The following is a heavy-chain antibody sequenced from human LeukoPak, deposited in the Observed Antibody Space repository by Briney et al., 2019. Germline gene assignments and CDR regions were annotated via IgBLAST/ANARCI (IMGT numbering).Heavy chain of an antibody. CDR2: IGTSGGDI. D-gene: IGHD7-27*01. J-gene: IGHJ4*02. V-gene: IGHV3-23*01. CDR1: GFTFSNYV. CDR3: VRDPNWGSGY. Sequence: PGGSLRLSCAASGFTFSNYVMIWVRQAPGKGLEWVSIIGTSGGDIHYADSVKGRFSISRDNSKNTLSLQMNSLRVDDTAVYYCVRDPNWGSGYWGQGTLVTVSS.